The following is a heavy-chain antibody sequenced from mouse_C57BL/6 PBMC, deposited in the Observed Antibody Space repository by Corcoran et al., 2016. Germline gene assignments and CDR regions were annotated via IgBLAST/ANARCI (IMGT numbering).Heavy chain of an antibody. CDR3: AGGYYGSRSLFAY. J-gene: IGHJ3*01. CDR2: INPNNGGT. V-gene: IGHV1-26*01. CDR1: GYTFTDYY. Sequence: EVQLQQSGPELVKPGASVKISCKASGYTFTDYYMNWVKQSHGKSLEWIGDINPNNGGTSYNQKFKGKATLTVDKSSSTAYMELRSLTSEDSAVYYCAGGYYGSRSLFAYWGQGTLVTVSA. D-gene: IGHD1-1*01.